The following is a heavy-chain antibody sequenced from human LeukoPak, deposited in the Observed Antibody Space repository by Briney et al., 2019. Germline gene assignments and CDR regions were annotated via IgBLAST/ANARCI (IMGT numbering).Heavy chain of an antibody. CDR2: IYSGGST. Sequence: GGSLRLSCAASGFTVSSDYMSWVRQAPGKGPEWVSTIYSGGSTYYADSVKGRFTISRDRPKNTVYLQMNSLRAEDTAAYYCARTHGGAGSPNNFDYWGQGTLVTVSS. V-gene: IGHV3-53*01. J-gene: IGHJ4*02. CDR3: ARTHGGAGSPNNFDY. CDR1: GFTVSSDY. D-gene: IGHD3-10*01.